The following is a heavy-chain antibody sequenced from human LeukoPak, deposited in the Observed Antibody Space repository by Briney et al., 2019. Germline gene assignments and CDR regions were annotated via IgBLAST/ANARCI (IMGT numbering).Heavy chain of an antibody. Sequence: ASVKVSCKASGYTFTDYYMHWVRQAPGQGLEWMGRIIPILGIANYAQKFQGRVTITADKSTSTAYMELSSLRSEDTAVYYCARDGNVEMATIPPSYFDYWGQGTLVTVSS. V-gene: IGHV1-69*04. J-gene: IGHJ4*02. D-gene: IGHD5-12*01. CDR2: IIPILGIA. CDR3: ARDGNVEMATIPPSYFDY. CDR1: GYTFTDYY.